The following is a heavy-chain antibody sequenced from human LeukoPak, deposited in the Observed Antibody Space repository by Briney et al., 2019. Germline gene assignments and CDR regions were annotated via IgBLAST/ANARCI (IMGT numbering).Heavy chain of an antibody. CDR3: RVAAAAGQYYFDY. V-gene: IGHV1-69*13. Sequence: GASVKVSCKASGGTFSSYDITWVRQAPGQGLEWMGGVTPMFGTTNYAQKFQGRVTITADGSTSTAYMELSRLRSDDTAVYYCRVAAAAGQYYFDYWGQGTLVTVSS. CDR1: GGTFSSYD. J-gene: IGHJ4*02. CDR2: VTPMFGTT. D-gene: IGHD6-13*01.